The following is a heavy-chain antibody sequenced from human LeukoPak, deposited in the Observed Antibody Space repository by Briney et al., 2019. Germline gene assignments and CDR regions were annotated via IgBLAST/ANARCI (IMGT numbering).Heavy chain of an antibody. CDR2: TYYRSKWYN. V-gene: IGHV6-1*01. D-gene: IGHD6-13*01. Sequence: SQTLSLTCAISGDSVSSNSAAWNWIRQSPSRGLEWLGRTYYRSKWYNDYAVSVKSRITINPDTSKNQFSLKLSSVTAADTAVYYCARDASSSSWDGGLDYWGQGTLVTVSS. CDR1: GDSVSSNSAA. J-gene: IGHJ4*02. CDR3: ARDASSSSWDGGLDY.